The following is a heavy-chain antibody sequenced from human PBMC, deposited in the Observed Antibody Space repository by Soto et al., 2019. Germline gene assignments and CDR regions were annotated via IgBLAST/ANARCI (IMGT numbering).Heavy chain of an antibody. CDR1: GGSISSGDYY. CDR2: ISYSGST. CDR3: ARALSTHIAVAGMGYFDS. V-gene: IGHV4-30-4*01. D-gene: IGHD6-19*01. J-gene: IGHJ4*02. Sequence: PSETLSLTCTVSGGSISSGDYYWSWIRQPPGKGLEWIGYISYSGSTSYNPSLKRRVAISVDTSKNQFSLKLSSVTAADTAVYYCARALSTHIAVAGMGYFDSWGPGTLVTVSS.